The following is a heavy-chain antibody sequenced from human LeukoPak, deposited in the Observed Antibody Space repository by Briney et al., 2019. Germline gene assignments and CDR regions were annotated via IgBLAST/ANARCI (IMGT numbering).Heavy chain of an antibody. V-gene: IGHV1-2*06. Sequence: ASVKVSCKASGYSFVGYHMHWVRQAPGQGLEWMGRINPNSGGTNYAQKFQGRVTMTRDTSISTAYMELSRLTSDDTAAYYCAPEYSSTWYHLDYWGQGTLVTVSS. CDR3: APEYSSTWYHLDY. CDR1: GYSFVGYH. J-gene: IGHJ4*02. D-gene: IGHD6-13*01. CDR2: INPNSGGT.